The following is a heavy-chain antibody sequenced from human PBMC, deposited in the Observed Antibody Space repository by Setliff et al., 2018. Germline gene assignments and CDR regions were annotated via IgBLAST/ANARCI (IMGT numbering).Heavy chain of an antibody. J-gene: IGHJ5*02. Sequence: SETLSLTCAVYSGSFSGYFWSWVRQPPGKGLEWIGEINHSGSTNYNPSLKSRVTISVDTSKNHVSLKLSSVTAADTAVYYCARAHTWSLPNDNSGYPGWFDPWGQGTLVTVSS. D-gene: IGHD3-22*01. CDR3: ARAHTWSLPNDNSGYPGWFDP. CDR2: INHSGST. V-gene: IGHV4-34*01. CDR1: SGSFSGYF.